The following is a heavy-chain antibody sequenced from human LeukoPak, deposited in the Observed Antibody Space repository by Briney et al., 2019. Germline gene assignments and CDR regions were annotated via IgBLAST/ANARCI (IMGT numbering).Heavy chain of an antibody. CDR1: GGSFSGYY. CDR2: INHSGST. D-gene: IGHD2-2*02. CDR3: ARANQLLYGPDAFDI. Sequence: SETLSLTCAVYGGSFSGYYWSWLRQPPGKGLEWIGEINHSGSTNYNPSLKSRVTISVDTSKNQFSLKLSSVTAAVTAVYHCARANQLLYGPDAFDIWGQGTMVTVSS. V-gene: IGHV4-34*01. J-gene: IGHJ3*02.